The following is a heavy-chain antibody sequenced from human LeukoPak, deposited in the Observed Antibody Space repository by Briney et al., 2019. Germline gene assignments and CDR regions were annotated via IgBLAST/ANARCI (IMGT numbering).Heavy chain of an antibody. V-gene: IGHV3-23*01. Sequence: GSLRLSCAASGFTFSTYAMTWVRQAPGKGLEWVSGISGSGGSTYYADSVKGRFTISRDDSKNTLYLQMNSLRAEDTALYYCATQDYGALDYWGQGTLVTVSS. CDR1: GFTFSTYA. CDR2: ISGSGGST. J-gene: IGHJ4*02. CDR3: ATQDYGALDY. D-gene: IGHD4-17*01.